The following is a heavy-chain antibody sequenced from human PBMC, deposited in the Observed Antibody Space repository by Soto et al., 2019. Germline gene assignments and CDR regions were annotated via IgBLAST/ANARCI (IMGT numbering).Heavy chain of an antibody. V-gene: IGHV3-23*01. Sequence: GSLLLSCSASGFTFSSYAMSWVRQAPGKGLEWVSAISGSGGSTYYADSVKGRFTISRDNSKNTLYLQMNSLRAEDTAVYYCAKYLPRLRLGYFDYWGQGTLVTVYS. CDR2: ISGSGGST. J-gene: IGHJ4*02. CDR1: GFTFSSYA. CDR3: AKYLPRLRLGYFDY. D-gene: IGHD6-13*01.